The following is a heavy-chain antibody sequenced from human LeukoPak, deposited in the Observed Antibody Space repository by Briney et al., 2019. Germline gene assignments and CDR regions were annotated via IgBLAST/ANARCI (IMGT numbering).Heavy chain of an antibody. J-gene: IGHJ4*02. D-gene: IGHD3-22*01. CDR3: APHPSSGYYAY. CDR1: GFTFSSHA. V-gene: IGHV3-23*01. Sequence: GGSLRLSCAASGFTFSSHAMSWVRQAPGKGLEWVSAISGSGGSTYYADSVKGRFTISRDNSKNTLYLQMNSLRAEDTAVYYCAPHPSSGYYAYWGQGTLVTVSS. CDR2: ISGSGGST.